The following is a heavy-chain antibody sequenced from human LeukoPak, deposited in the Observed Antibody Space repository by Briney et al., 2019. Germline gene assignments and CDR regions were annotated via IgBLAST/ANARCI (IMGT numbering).Heavy chain of an antibody. D-gene: IGHD2-8*02. CDR3: ARGGSGSSKYWVF. J-gene: IGHJ4*02. Sequence: GGSLRLSCAASDFTLSPYWMTWVRQAPGRGLEWVANIDSDGGDKYYGDSVKGRFSISRDYAENSLFLQMNNLRVEDSAVYYCARGGSGSSKYWVFWGQGTLVTVSS. CDR1: DFTLSPYW. CDR2: IDSDGGDK. V-gene: IGHV3-7*01.